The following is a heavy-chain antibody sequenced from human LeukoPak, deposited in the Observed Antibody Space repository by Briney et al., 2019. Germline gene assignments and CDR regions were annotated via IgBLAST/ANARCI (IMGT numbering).Heavy chain of an antibody. D-gene: IGHD3-10*01. J-gene: IGHJ4*02. CDR2: IYHGDSDT. CDR1: GYSFTSYW. V-gene: IGHV5-51*01. CDR3: ARQRVYGSGSYYQAYFDY. Sequence: GESLKISCRGSGYSFTSYWIGCVRRMPGKGLEWMGIIYHGDSDTRYSPSFQGQVTISADKSISTSYLKWSSLKASDTAMYYCARQRVYGSGSYYQAYFDYWGQGTLVTVSS.